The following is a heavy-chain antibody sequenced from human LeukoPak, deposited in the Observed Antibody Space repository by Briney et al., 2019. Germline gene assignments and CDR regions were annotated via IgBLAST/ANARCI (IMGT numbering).Heavy chain of an antibody. CDR2: ISSSGSTI. J-gene: IGHJ4*02. D-gene: IGHD5-24*01. CDR3: AREDGYNFNFDY. CDR1: GFTFSSYE. Sequence: GGSLRLSCAASGFTFSSYEMNWVRQAPGKGLEGVSYISSSGSTIYYADSVEGRFTISRDNAKNSLYLQMKSVRAEDTAVYYCAREDGYNFNFDYWGQGTLVTVSS. V-gene: IGHV3-48*03.